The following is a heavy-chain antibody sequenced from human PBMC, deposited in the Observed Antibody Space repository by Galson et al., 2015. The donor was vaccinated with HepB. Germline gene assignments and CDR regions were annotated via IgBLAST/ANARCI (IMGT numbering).Heavy chain of an antibody. J-gene: IGHJ4*02. V-gene: IGHV3-30*04. CDR2: ISYDGSNK. D-gene: IGHD3-22*01. Sequence: SLRLSCAASGFTFSSYAMHWVRQAPGKGLEWVAVISYDGSNKYYADSVKGRFTISRDNSKNTLYLQMNSLRAEDTAVYYCARGEYYYDSSGYLDYWGRGTLVTVSS. CDR1: GFTFSSYA. CDR3: ARGEYYYDSSGYLDY.